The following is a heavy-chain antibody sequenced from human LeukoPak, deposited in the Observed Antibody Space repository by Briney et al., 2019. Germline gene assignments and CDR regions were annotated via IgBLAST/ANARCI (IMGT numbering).Heavy chain of an antibody. D-gene: IGHD7-27*01. CDR1: GFTASSNY. V-gene: IGHV3-66*01. Sequence: PGGSLRLSCAASGFTASSNYMSWVRQAPGKGLEWVSVIYSGGTTYYADSVKGRFTISRDNSKKTLYLQMNSLRAEDTAVYYCARETGDDAFDIWGQGTMVTVSS. CDR3: ARETGDDAFDI. CDR2: IYSGGTT. J-gene: IGHJ3*02.